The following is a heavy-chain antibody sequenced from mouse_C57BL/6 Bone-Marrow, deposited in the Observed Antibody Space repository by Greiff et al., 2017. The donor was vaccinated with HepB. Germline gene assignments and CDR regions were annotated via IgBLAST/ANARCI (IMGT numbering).Heavy chain of an antibody. CDR1: GYTFTDYN. V-gene: IGHV1-18*01. D-gene: IGHD1-1*01. J-gene: IGHJ4*01. Sequence: EVKLMESGPELVKPGASVKIPCKASGYTFTDYNMDWVKQSHGKSLEWIGDINPNNGGTIYNQKFKGKATLTVDKSSSTAYMELRSLTSEDTAVYYCAITTVVGGYAMDYWGQGTSVTVSS. CDR2: INPNNGGT. CDR3: AITTVVGGYAMDY.